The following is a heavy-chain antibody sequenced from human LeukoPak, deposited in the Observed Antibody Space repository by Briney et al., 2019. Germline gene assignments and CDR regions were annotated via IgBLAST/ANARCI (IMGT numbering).Heavy chain of an antibody. J-gene: IGHJ4*02. Sequence: GGSLRLSCAASGFTFSSYGMHWVRQAPGKGLEWVAVISYDGSNKYYADSVKGRFTISRDNAKNSLYLQMNSLRAEDTAVYYCARDHGSSYGLDYWGQGTLVTVSS. CDR1: GFTFSSYG. D-gene: IGHD5-18*01. CDR3: ARDHGSSYGLDY. CDR2: ISYDGSNK. V-gene: IGHV3-30*03.